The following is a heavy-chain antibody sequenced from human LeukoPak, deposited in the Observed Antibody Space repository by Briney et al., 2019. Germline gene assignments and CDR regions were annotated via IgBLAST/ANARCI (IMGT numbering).Heavy chain of an antibody. Sequence: KTSETLSLTCTVSGGSISSYYWSWIRQPPGKGLEWIGYIYYSGSTNYNPSLKGRVTISVDTSKNQFSLKLTSVTAADTAVYYCARGFYDYSNYWFDPWGQGTLVTVSS. CDR1: GGSISSYY. CDR2: IYYSGST. CDR3: ARGFYDYSNYWFDP. J-gene: IGHJ5*02. V-gene: IGHV4-59*01. D-gene: IGHD4-11*01.